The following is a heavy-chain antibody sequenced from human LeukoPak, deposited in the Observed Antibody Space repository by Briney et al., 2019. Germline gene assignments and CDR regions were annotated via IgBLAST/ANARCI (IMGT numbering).Heavy chain of an antibody. CDR3: ARMPPVGGSYVY. CDR1: GFTFSSYS. V-gene: IGHV4-59*01. CDR2: IYYSGRT. D-gene: IGHD1-26*01. Sequence: GSLRLSCAASGFTFSSYSMNWVRQAPGKGLEWIGYIYYSGRTNYNPSLKSRVTISVDTSKNQFSLKLSSVTAADTAVYYCARMPPVGGSYVYWGQGTLVTVSS. J-gene: IGHJ4*02.